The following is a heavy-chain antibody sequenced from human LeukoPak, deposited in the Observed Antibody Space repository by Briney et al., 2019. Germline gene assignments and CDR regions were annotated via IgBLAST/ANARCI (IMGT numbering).Heavy chain of an antibody. CDR1: GFAFNTYS. Sequence: PGGSLRLSCAASGFAFNTYSMNWVRQAPGKGLEWVANIKEDGSEKKYMVSVRGRFTISRDKSKNSLYLQMNSLRAEDTAVYYCARLRGPFLTHPDDAFDLWGQGTMVTVSS. CDR3: ARLRGPFLTHPDDAFDL. CDR2: IKEDGSEK. D-gene: IGHD3-9*01. V-gene: IGHV3-7*01. J-gene: IGHJ3*01.